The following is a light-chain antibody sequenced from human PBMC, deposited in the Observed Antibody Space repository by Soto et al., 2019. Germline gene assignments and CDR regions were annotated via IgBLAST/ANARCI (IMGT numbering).Light chain of an antibody. J-gene: IGLJ2*01. V-gene: IGLV1-44*01. CDR1: NSNIGTNT. CDR3: AAWDDSLNALV. Sequence: QSVLTQSPSASGTPGQGVTISCSGSNSNIGTNTVNWYQQLPGTAPKALIHTNNLRPSGVPDRFSGSKSGTSASLAISGLQSEDEAHYYCAAWDDSLNALVFGGGTKLTVL. CDR2: TNN.